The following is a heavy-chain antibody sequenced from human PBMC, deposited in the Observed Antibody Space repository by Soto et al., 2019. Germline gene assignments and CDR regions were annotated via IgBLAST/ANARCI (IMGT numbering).Heavy chain of an antibody. CDR1: GFTFSSYA. V-gene: IGHV3-23*01. D-gene: IGHD3-22*01. Sequence: LRLSCAASGFTFSSYAMIWVRQAPGKGLEWVSAISGSGGSTYYADSVKGRFTISRDNSKNTLYLQMNSLRAEDTAVYYCAKDRGYYDSSGPSDYFDYWGQGTLVTVSS. J-gene: IGHJ4*02. CDR2: ISGSGGST. CDR3: AKDRGYYDSSGPSDYFDY.